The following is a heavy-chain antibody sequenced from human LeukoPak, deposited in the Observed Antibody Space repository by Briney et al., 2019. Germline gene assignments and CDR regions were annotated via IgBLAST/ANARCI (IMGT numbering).Heavy chain of an antibody. Sequence: GGSLRLSCAASGFTFSSYGMHWVRQAPGKGLEWVAFIRYDGSNKYYADSVKGRFTISRDNAKNSLYLQMNSLRAEDTAVYYCVRDSVDSSSWYSVDYYYYMDVWGKGTTVTISS. CDR3: VRDSVDSSSWYSVDYYYYMDV. CDR1: GFTFSSYG. D-gene: IGHD6-13*01. J-gene: IGHJ6*03. CDR2: IRYDGSNK. V-gene: IGHV3-30*02.